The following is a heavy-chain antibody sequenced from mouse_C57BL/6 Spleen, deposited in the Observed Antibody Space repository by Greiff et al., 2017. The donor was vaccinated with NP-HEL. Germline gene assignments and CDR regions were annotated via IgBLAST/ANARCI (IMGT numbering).Heavy chain of an antibody. CDR3: TRLRVWYFDV. CDR2: IRNKANNHAT. J-gene: IGHJ1*03. D-gene: IGHD2-12*01. CDR1: GFTFSDAW. V-gene: IGHV6-6*01. Sequence: EVQVVESGGGLVQPGGSMKLSCAASGFTFSDAWMDWVRQSPEKGLEWVAEIRNKANNHATYYAESVKGRFTISRDDSKSSVNLQMNSLRAEDTGIYYCTRLRVWYFDVWGTGTTVTVSS.